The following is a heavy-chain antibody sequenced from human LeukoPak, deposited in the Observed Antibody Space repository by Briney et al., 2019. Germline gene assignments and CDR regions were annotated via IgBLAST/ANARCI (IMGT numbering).Heavy chain of an antibody. Sequence: PGGSLRLSCTASGFSFNNYWMHWVRQAPGKGLVWVSRLNRDGSSTNYADSVKGRFNISRDNAKGTLYLQMDSLRAEDTATYYCARELASGYWGQGTLVTVSS. D-gene: IGHD1-1*01. J-gene: IGHJ4*02. V-gene: IGHV3-74*01. CDR1: GFSFNNYW. CDR2: LNRDGSST. CDR3: ARELASGY.